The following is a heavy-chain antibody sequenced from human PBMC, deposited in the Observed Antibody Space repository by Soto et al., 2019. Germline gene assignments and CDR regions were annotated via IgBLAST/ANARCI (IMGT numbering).Heavy chain of an antibody. CDR1: GASLRSDH. D-gene: IGHD3-16*01. V-gene: IGHV4-4*07. CDR3: AKAVSSRRWFDP. Sequence: SETLSLTGAVSGASLRSDHSSFLRQPAGKGLEWIGRIQHTGNPNYNPSLKSRVTMSADTSKTQISLKMTSVTAADTAVYFCAKAVSSRRWFDPWGQGVRVTSPQ. J-gene: IGHJ5*02. CDR2: IQHTGNP.